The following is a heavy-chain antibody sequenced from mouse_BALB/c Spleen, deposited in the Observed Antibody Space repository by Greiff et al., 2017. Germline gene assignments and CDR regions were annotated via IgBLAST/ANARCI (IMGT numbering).Heavy chain of an antibody. CDR1: GFTFSSYG. D-gene: IGHD2-2*01. CDR2: INSNGGST. V-gene: IGHV5-6-3*01. Sequence: EVKVVESGGGLVQPGGSLKLSCAASGFTFSSYGMSWVRQTPDKRLELVATINSNGGSTYYPDSVKGRFTISRDNAKNTLYLQMSSLKSEDTAMYYCARNGYDVEDYWGQGTSVTVSS. CDR3: ARNGYDVEDY. J-gene: IGHJ4*01.